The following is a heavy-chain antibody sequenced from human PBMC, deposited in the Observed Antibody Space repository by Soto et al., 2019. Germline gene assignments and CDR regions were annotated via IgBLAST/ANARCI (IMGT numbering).Heavy chain of an antibody. CDR1: GYTFTGYY. J-gene: IGHJ4*02. CDR2: INPNSGGT. CDR3: AREGFVNPYFDY. D-gene: IGHD6-6*01. V-gene: IGHV1-2*02. Sequence: ASVKVSCKASGYTFTGYYMHWVRQAPGQGLEWMGWINPNSGGTNYAQKFQGRVTMTKNTLYLQKNSLRAEDTAVYYCAREGFVNPYFDYWGQGTLVTVSS.